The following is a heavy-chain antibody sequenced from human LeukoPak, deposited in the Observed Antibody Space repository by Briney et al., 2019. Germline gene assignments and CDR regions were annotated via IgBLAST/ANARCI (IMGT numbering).Heavy chain of an antibody. CDR3: AIPQGFLYDSSCYLGGDY. CDR1: GYTFTNYG. Sequence: ASVKVSCKASGYTFTNYGIFWVRQAPGQGLEWMGWISAYSGNTNYAQKLQGRVTMTTETSTSTAYMELESLRSDDTAVYYCAIPQGFLYDSSCYLGGDYWGQGTLVTVSS. V-gene: IGHV1-18*01. D-gene: IGHD3-22*01. J-gene: IGHJ4*02. CDR2: ISAYSGNT.